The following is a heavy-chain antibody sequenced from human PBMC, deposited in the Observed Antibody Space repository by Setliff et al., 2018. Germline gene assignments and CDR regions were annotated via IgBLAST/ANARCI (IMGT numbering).Heavy chain of an antibody. CDR2: ISSYNGDT. V-gene: IGHV1-18*04. CDR1: GYTFTAYY. Sequence: ASVKVSCKASGYTFTAYYMHWVRQAPGQGLEWMGWISSYNGDTKYAQKVQGRLTMTTDASTSTAYMELRSLRSDDTAMYYCARREITFGRPRNWFDPWGQGTLVTVSS. J-gene: IGHJ5*02. D-gene: IGHD3-16*01. CDR3: ARREITFGRPRNWFDP.